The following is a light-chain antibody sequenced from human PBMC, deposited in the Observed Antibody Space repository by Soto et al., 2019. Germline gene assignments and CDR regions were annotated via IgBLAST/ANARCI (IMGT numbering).Light chain of an antibody. CDR1: QRINRF. J-gene: IGKJ4*01. CDR3: QQSYNPPIT. CDR2: TAS. Sequence: DIQVTQSPSSLSASVGDTVSITCRASQRINRFVNWYQHKPGKAPKLLLYTASTLRSGVPPRFSCSGSGTDFTLTISRLQPEDFATYYCQQSYNPPITFGGGTRVEIK. V-gene: IGKV1-39*01.